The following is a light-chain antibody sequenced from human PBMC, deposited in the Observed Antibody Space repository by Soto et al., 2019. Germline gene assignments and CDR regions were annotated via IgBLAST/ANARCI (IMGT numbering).Light chain of an antibody. J-gene: IGLJ1*01. CDR2: VVS. CDR1: SVDVGAYDF. CDR3: SSFTTSHTYI. V-gene: IGLV2-11*01. Sequence: QSVLTQPHSVSGSPGQSVTISCTGTSVDVGAYDFVSWYQQHPGKAPKLLIYVVSGRPSGVPDRFSGSKSGNAASLTISGLQAEDEADYYCSSFTTSHTYIFGTGTKLTVL.